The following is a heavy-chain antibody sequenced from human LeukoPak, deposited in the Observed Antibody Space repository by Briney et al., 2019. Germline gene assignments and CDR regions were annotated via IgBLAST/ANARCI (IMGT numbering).Heavy chain of an antibody. D-gene: IGHD6-13*01. CDR3: AKDIVDSSSWYGAFDI. CDR1: GFTFDDYA. J-gene: IGHJ3*02. CDR2: ISWNSGSI. Sequence: GRSLRLSCAAAGFTFDDYAMHWVRQAPGKGLEWVSGISWNSGSIGYADSVKGRFTSSRDNAKNSLYLQMNSLRAEDTALYYCAKDIVDSSSWYGAFDIWGQGTMVTVSS. V-gene: IGHV3-9*01.